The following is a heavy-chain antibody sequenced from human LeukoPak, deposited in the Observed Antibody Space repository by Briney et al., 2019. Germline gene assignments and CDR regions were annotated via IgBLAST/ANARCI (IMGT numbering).Heavy chain of an antibody. Sequence: PGGSLRLSCAASGFTFSSYGMYWVRQAPGKGLEWVAVISFHGNDQYYADSVKGRFTISRDNSKNTLYLQMNSLRPEDTAVYFCGKSPSTVTPIDYWGQGTLVTVSS. J-gene: IGHJ4*02. CDR1: GFTFSSYG. D-gene: IGHD4-17*01. CDR2: ISFHGNDQ. CDR3: GKSPSTVTPIDY. V-gene: IGHV3-30*18.